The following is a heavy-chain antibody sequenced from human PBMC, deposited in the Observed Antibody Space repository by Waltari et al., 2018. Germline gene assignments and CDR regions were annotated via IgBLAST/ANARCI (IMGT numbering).Heavy chain of an antibody. CDR3: ARGSPGYVRVWDS. CDR1: GFSFSAYW. CDR2: IKYEGSAT. J-gene: IGHJ4*02. D-gene: IGHD2-2*01. Sequence: EVQLTESGGGLVQPGGSLRLSCAASGFSFSAYWMTWVRQGPGKGLEWSANIKYEGSATYHADSVNGRFSISRDNAKNSLYLQMNSVSAEDTAIYYCARGSPGYVRVWDSWGQGTMVTVSS. V-gene: IGHV3-7*03.